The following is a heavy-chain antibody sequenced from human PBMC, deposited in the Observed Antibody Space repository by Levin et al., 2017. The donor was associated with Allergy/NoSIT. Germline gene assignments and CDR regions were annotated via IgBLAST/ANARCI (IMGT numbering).Heavy chain of an antibody. CDR1: GFTFSNYP. CDR3: ARAEGVADFSFDS. D-gene: IGHD6-19*01. Sequence: GESLKISCAASGFTFSNYPMHWVRQAPGKGLEWVAIISYDGGRKYYADSVKGRFTISRDNSKSTVYLQVNSLTPEDTAVYYCARAEGVADFSFDSWGQGTLVTVSS. V-gene: IGHV3-30-3*01. J-gene: IGHJ4*02. CDR2: ISYDGGRK.